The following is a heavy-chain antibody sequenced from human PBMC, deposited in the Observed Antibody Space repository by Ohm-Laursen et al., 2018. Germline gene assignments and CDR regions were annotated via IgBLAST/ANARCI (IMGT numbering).Heavy chain of an antibody. V-gene: IGHV3-23*01. CDR3: VKRGTVIVPQAVDY. CDR2: ISGTSGST. CDR1: GFTFSSYA. Sequence: SLRLSCAASGFTFSSYAMSWVRQAPAKGLEWVSTISGTSGSTYYADSVKGRFTISRDNSKNTLYLQMNSLRAEDTAVYYCVKRGTVIVPQAVDYWGQGTLVTVSS. D-gene: IGHD4-17*01. J-gene: IGHJ4*02.